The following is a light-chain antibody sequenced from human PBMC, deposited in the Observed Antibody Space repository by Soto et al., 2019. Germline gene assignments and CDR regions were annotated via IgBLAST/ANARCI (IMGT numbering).Light chain of an antibody. CDR3: QQYNNWPPYT. CDR2: GAS. V-gene: IGKV3-15*01. J-gene: IGKJ2*01. Sequence: EIVMTQSPATLSVSPGERATLSCRASQSVSSNLAWYQQKPGQAPRRLIYGASTRATGIPARFRGSGSGTEFTLTISSLQSEDFAVYYWQQYNNWPPYTFGQGTKLEIK. CDR1: QSVSSN.